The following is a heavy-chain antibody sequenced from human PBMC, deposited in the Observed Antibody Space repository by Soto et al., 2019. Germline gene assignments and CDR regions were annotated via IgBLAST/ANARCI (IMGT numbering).Heavy chain of an antibody. V-gene: IGHV3-9*01. CDR3: AKDLGSSIAASFDP. Sequence: PGGSLRLSCAASGFAFDDYAMHWVRQAPGKGLEWVSGISWNSGSIGYADSVKGRFTISRDNAKNSLYLQMNSLRAEDTALYYCAKDLGSSIAASFDPWGQGTLVTVSS. J-gene: IGHJ5*02. CDR2: ISWNSGSI. D-gene: IGHD6-6*01. CDR1: GFAFDDYA.